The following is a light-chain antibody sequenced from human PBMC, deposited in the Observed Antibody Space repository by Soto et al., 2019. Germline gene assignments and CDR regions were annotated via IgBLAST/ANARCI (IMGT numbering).Light chain of an antibody. CDR1: SSDFGTHNY. CDR3: SSYTSSSTYV. CDR2: EVS. V-gene: IGLV2-14*01. Sequence: QSALTQPASVSGSPGQSITISCTGTSSDFGTHNYVSWYQLHPGKAPKLIVYEVSNRPSGVSNRFSGSKSGNTASLTISGLQAEDEADYHCSSYTSSSTYVFGTGTKLTV. J-gene: IGLJ1*01.